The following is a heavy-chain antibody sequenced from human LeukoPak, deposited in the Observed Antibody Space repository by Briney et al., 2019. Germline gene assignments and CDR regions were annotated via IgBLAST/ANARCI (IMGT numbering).Heavy chain of an antibody. Sequence: GGSLRLSCAASGFPFNSFWMHWVRQAPGKGLVWVSDMNEYSTTIRYADSVKGRFTISRDDAKSILYLQMNNLRAEDTAMYFCARGGVNPVDHWGQGTLVTVSS. CDR2: MNEYSTTI. CDR1: GFPFNSFW. CDR3: ARGGVNPVDH. J-gene: IGHJ4*02. V-gene: IGHV3-74*01. D-gene: IGHD1-14*01.